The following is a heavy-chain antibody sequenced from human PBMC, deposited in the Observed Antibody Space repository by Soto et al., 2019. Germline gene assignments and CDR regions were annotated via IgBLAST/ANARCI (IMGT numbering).Heavy chain of an antibody. V-gene: IGHV3-23*01. CDR1: GFTFSSSA. Sequence: EVRLLESGGGLAQPGGSLRLSCAASGFTFSSSAMNWVRQAPGKGLEWVSSIRVGGGDTFYADSVRGRFTVSRDISRHTLYLQRNSLRAEDTAIYYCAKCSVGTVRSSGWCNWFDPWGQGTLVTVSS. D-gene: IGHD6-19*01. J-gene: IGHJ5*02. CDR3: AKCSVGTVRSSGWCNWFDP. CDR2: IRVGGGDT.